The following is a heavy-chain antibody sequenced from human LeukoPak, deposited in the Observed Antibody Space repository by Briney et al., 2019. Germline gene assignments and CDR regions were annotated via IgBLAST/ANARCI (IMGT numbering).Heavy chain of an antibody. J-gene: IGHJ3*02. D-gene: IGHD6-19*01. CDR3: ARDRDLYGSGWIQGAFDI. CDR2: IYYSGSI. CDR1: GGSVIAYY. V-gene: IGHV4-59*02. Sequence: SETLSLTCTVSGGSVIAYYWSWIRQPPGRGLEWIGYIYYSGSINYKPSLKSRATISVDTSKNQFSLKLTSVTAADTAMYYCARDRDLYGSGWIQGAFDIGGQGTMVTVSS.